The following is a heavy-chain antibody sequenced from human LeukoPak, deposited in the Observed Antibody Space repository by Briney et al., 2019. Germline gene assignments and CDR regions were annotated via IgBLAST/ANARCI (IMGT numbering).Heavy chain of an antibody. Sequence: PSETLSLTCAVYGGSFSGYYWSWIHQPPGKGLEWIGEINHSGSTNYNPSLKSRVTISVDTSKNQFSLKLSSVTAADTAVYYCASAYGLGYCSGGSCYRRGWDYWGQGTLVTVSS. J-gene: IGHJ4*02. CDR1: GGSFSGYY. D-gene: IGHD2-15*01. CDR2: INHSGST. CDR3: ASAYGLGYCSGGSCYRRGWDY. V-gene: IGHV4-34*01.